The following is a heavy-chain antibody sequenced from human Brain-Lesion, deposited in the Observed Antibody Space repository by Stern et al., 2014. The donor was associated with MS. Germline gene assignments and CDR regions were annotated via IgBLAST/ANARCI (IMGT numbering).Heavy chain of an antibody. CDR3: ATLSPGAGGNYYRHFDY. D-gene: IGHD1-26*01. CDR2: FDAEDGET. CDR1: GYTLTELS. J-gene: IGHJ4*02. V-gene: IGHV1-24*01. Sequence: VQLVESGAEVKKPGASVKVSCKVSGYTLTELSMHWVRQAPRKELEWMGGFDAEDGETIYAQKFQGRVTMTEDTSTDTAYMELSSLRSEDTAVYYCATLSPGAGGNYYRHFDYWGQGTLVTVSS.